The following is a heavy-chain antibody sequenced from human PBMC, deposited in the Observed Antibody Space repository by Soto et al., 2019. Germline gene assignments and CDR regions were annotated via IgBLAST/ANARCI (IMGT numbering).Heavy chain of an antibody. CDR2: IPYDGSNE. CDR1: GFTFSSYG. D-gene: IGHD6-19*01. J-gene: IGHJ6*02. V-gene: IGHV3-30*18. CDR3: ANGGKAVARYYYGMDV. Sequence: QVQLVESGGGVVQPGRSLRLSCAASGFTFSSYGMHWVRQAPGKGLEWVAVIPYDGSNEYYADSVKGRFTISSDNSKNTLYLQINRLRSEDTAVYYCANGGKAVARYYYGMDVCGQGTTVTVSS.